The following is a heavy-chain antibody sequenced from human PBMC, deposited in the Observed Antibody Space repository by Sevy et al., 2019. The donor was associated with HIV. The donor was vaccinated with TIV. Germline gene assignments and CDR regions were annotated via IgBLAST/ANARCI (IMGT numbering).Heavy chain of an antibody. Sequence: GGSLRLSCEVSGLSVTNNGMHWVRQAPGKGLEWVAVISYDGINKYYGDSVKGLFIISRDRSKNTLYLQMNILRIEDTAVYYCAKDFTGFYGMDVWGQGTTVTVSS. J-gene: IGHJ6*02. CDR3: AKDFTGFYGMDV. CDR2: ISYDGINK. D-gene: IGHD3-9*01. V-gene: IGHV3-30*18. CDR1: GLSVTNNG.